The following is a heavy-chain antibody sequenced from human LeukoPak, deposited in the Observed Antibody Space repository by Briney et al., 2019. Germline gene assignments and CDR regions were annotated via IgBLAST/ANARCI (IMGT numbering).Heavy chain of an antibody. D-gene: IGHD3-22*01. Sequence: SMKGSWKTSGGTCRSDAIGGGRHTPKQRLEWMGGIIPIFGTANYAQKFQGRVTITTDESTSTAYMELSSLRSEDTAVYYCARARNYYDSSGYYFPFDYWGRGTLVTVSS. CDR2: IIPIFGTA. J-gene: IGHJ4*02. CDR3: ARARNYYDSSGYYFPFDY. V-gene: IGHV1-69*05. CDR1: GGTCRSDA.